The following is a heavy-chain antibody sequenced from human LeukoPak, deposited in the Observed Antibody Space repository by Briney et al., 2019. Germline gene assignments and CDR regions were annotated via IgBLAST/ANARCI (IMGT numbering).Heavy chain of an antibody. Sequence: SETLSLTCTVSGGSISSSSYYWGWVRQPPGKGLEWIGSIYYSGSTYYNPSLKSRVTISVDTSKNQFSLKLSSVTAADTAVYYCARSIAAAGPMDVWGKGTTVTVSS. CDR3: ARSIAAAGPMDV. CDR1: GGSISSSSYY. J-gene: IGHJ6*04. CDR2: IYYSGST. V-gene: IGHV4-39*01. D-gene: IGHD6-13*01.